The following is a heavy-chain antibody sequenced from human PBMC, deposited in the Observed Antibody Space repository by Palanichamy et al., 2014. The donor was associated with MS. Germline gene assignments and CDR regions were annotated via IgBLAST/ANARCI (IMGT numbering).Heavy chain of an antibody. D-gene: IGHD3-22*01. V-gene: IGHV3-30*18. CDR3: AQASPGYSSGMDY. CDR2: ISYDGSHK. J-gene: IGHJ4*02. CDR1: GFTFSRYG. Sequence: QVQLVESGGGVVQPGRSLRLSCTASGFTFSRYGMHWVRRAPGKGLEWVAVISYDGSHKFYADSVKGRFTISRDNPKNTLYLHINSLRTEDTATYYCAQASPGYSSGMDYWGQGTPATVSS.